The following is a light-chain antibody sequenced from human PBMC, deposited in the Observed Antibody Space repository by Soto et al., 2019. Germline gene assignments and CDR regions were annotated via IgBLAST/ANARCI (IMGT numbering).Light chain of an antibody. J-gene: IGLJ1*01. CDR2: GNI. Sequence: QSVLTQPPSVSGAPGQGVTISCTGSSSNIGAGYDVHWYQQRPGTAPKLLIFGNINRPSGVPDRFSGSKSGTSASLAITGLQAEDEGDYYCQSYDSTLSARDVFGTGTKVTVL. V-gene: IGLV1-40*01. CDR1: SSNIGAGYD. CDR3: QSYDSTLSARDV.